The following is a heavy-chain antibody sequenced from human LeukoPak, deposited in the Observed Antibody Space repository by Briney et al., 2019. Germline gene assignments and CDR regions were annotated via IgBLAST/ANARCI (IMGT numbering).Heavy chain of an antibody. CDR1: GGSITSTYYY. D-gene: IGHD3-10*01. V-gene: IGHV4-39*07. J-gene: IGHJ6*02. Sequence: SETLSLTCTLSGGSITSTYYYWGWIRQPPGRGLEWIANLYHSGSTYYNPSLKRRVTISADKSKKQFSLKLTSVPAADTAVYYCARLLWFGELGYYYYGMDVWGQGTTVTVSS. CDR3: ARLLWFGELGYYYYGMDV. CDR2: LYHSGST.